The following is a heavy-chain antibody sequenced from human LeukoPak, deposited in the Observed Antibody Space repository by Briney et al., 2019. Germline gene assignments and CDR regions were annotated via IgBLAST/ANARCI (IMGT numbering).Heavy chain of an antibody. CDR1: GYTFTGYY. V-gene: IGHV1-2*02. CDR3: ARDIVVVPAAFYYYYYMDV. CDR2: INPNSGGT. Sequence: GASVKVSCKASGYTFTGYYMHWVRRAPGQGLEWMGWINPNSGGTNYAQKFQGRVTLTRGTSISTAYMELSRLRSDDTAVYYCARDIVVVPAAFYYYYYMDVWGKGTTVTVSS. J-gene: IGHJ6*03. D-gene: IGHD2-2*01.